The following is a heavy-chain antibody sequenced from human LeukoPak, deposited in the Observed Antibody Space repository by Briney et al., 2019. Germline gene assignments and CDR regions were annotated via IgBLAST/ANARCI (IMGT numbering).Heavy chain of an antibody. D-gene: IGHD2-8*01. CDR3: ARGYCTNGVCYRYDAFDI. CDR2: IYYSGST. V-gene: IGHV4-39*07. Sequence: SETLSLTCTVSGGSISSSSYYWGWIRQPPGKGLEWIGSIYYSGSTYYNPSLKSRVTISVDTSKNQFSLKLSSVTAAETAVYYCARGYCTNGVCYRYDAFDIWGQGTMVTVSS. J-gene: IGHJ3*02. CDR1: GGSISSSSYY.